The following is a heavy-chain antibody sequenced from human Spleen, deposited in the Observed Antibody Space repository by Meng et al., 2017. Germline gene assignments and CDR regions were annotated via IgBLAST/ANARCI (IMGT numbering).Heavy chain of an antibody. D-gene: IGHD2-2*01. J-gene: IGHJ4*02. V-gene: IGHV1-69*05. CDR1: GGIFSSYV. Sequence: SVKVSCKASGGIFSSYVIGWVRQAPGQGLEWMGGINAVFGTINYAQKFQGRVTITTDESTSTAYMELTRLTSEDTAVYYCARKAGNCISTSCYSLDYWGQGKRVTVSS. CDR3: ARKAGNCISTSCYSLDY. CDR2: INAVFGTI.